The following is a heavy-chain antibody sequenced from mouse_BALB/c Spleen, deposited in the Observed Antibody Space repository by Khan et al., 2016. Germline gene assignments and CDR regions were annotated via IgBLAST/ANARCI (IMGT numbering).Heavy chain of an antibody. J-gene: IGHJ4*01. D-gene: IGHD3-3*01. V-gene: IGHV14-3*02. CDR3: ARGDPYYAMVY. CDR1: GFNIKDTY. CDR2: IDPANGNT. Sequence: EVQLQESGAELVKPGASVKLSCTASGFNIKDTYMHWVKQRPEQGLEWIGRIDPANGNTKYDPKFQGKATITADTSSNTAYLQLSSLTSEDTAVYYCARGDPYYAMVYWGQGTSVTVSS.